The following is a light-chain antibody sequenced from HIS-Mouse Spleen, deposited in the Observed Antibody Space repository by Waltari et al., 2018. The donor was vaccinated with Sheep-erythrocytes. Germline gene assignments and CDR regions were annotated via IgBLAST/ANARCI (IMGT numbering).Light chain of an antibody. CDR1: ALPKKY. J-gene: IGLJ3*02. CDR3: YSTDSSGNHRV. V-gene: IGLV3-10*01. CDR2: EDS. Sequence: SYELTQPPPVSVSPGQTARITCSGDALPKKYAYWYQQKSGQAPVLVIYEDSKRPSGIPVRFSGSSSGTMATLTISGAQVEDEADYYCYSTDSSGNHRVFGGGTKLTVL.